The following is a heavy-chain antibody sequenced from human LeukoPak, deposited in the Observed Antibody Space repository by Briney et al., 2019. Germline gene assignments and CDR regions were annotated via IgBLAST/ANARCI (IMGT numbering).Heavy chain of an antibody. V-gene: IGHV4-61*02. CDR3: ARLRYYYDSSGSHVWFDP. CDR2: IYTSGST. D-gene: IGHD3-22*01. CDR1: GDSISGGTYE. Sequence: PSETLSLTCTVSGDSISGGTYEWSCIRQPAGKGLEWIGRIYTSGSTNYNPSLKSRVTISVDTSNNHFSMKLSSVTPADLAVYYYARLRYYYDSSGSHVWFDPWGQGTLVTVSS. J-gene: IGHJ5*02.